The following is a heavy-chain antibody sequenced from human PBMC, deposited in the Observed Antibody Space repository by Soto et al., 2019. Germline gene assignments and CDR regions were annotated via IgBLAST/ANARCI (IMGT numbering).Heavy chain of an antibody. Sequence: SLKVSCKASGYTFTSYGFNWVRQAPGQGLEWMGWISAYNANTNYAQKLQGRVTMTTDTSTSTAYMELRSLRSDDTAVYYCARGFSGSYFDYWGQGTLVTVSS. D-gene: IGHD1-26*01. V-gene: IGHV1-18*04. CDR3: ARGFSGSYFDY. CDR1: GYTFTSYG. CDR2: ISAYNANT. J-gene: IGHJ4*02.